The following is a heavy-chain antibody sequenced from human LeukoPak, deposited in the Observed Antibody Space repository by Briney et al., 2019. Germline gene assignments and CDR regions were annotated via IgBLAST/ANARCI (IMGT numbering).Heavy chain of an antibody. Sequence: ASVKVSCKASGYTFTSYGISWVRQAPGQGLEWMGWISAYNGNTNYAQKLQGRVTMTTDTSTSTAYMELRSLRSDDTAVYYCARVTTVTDPDAFDIWGQGTMVTVSS. CDR1: GYTFTSYG. J-gene: IGHJ3*02. CDR3: ARVTTVTDPDAFDI. V-gene: IGHV1-18*01. D-gene: IGHD4-17*01. CDR2: ISAYNGNT.